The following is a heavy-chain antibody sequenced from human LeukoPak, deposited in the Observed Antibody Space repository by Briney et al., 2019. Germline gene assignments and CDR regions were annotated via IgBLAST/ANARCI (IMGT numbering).Heavy chain of an antibody. CDR2: ICYSGST. J-gene: IGHJ3*02. CDR1: GGSISSYY. D-gene: IGHD5-24*01. CDR3: ARGVGDGYNCGAFDI. Sequence: SETLSLTCTVSGGSISSYYWSWIRQPPGKGLKWIGYICYSGSTNYNPSLKSRVTISVDTSKNQFSLKLSSVTAADTAVYYCARGVGDGYNCGAFDIWGQGTMVTVSS. V-gene: IGHV4-59*12.